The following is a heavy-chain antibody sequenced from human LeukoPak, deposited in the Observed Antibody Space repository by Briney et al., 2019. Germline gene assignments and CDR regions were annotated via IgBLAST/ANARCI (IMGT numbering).Heavy chain of an antibody. CDR1: GFTFSSYA. CDR3: ARGSRDGYNGGFIYFDY. J-gene: IGHJ4*02. Sequence: GGSLRLSCAASGFTFSSYAMHWVRQAPGKGLEWVAVISYDGSNKYYADSVKGRFTISRDNSKNTLYLQMNSLKAEDTAVYYCARGSRDGYNGGFIYFDYWGQGTLVTVSS. CDR2: ISYDGSNK. V-gene: IGHV3-30-3*01. D-gene: IGHD5-24*01.